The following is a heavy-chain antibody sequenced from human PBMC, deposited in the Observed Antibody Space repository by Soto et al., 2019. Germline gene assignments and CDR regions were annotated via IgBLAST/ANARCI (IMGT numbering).Heavy chain of an antibody. V-gene: IGHV4-34*01. Sequence: PSETLSLTCAVYGGSFSGYYWSWIRQPPWKGLEWIGEINHSGSTNYNPSLKSRVTISVDTSKNQFSLKLSSVTAADTAVYYCASQYCSGGSCYSDRFDYWAQGTLVTVSS. J-gene: IGHJ4*02. CDR2: INHSGST. D-gene: IGHD2-15*01. CDR1: GGSFSGYY. CDR3: ASQYCSGGSCYSDRFDY.